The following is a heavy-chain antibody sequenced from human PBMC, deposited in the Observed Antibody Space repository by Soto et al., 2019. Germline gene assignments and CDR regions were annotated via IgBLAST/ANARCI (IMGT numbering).Heavy chain of an antibody. CDR3: AFLDTSVDLDF. CDR1: GYRLTSYW. CDR2: IDPSNSYT. D-gene: IGHD2-21*01. V-gene: IGHV5-10-1*01. J-gene: IGHJ4*02. Sequence: GESLKISCQGSGYRLTSYWSSWVRQMPGKGLEWMGSIDPSNSYTHYSPSFHGHVTISADNSISTASLPWSNMRASDTAIYYCAFLDTSVDLDFWGQGTRVTVPQ.